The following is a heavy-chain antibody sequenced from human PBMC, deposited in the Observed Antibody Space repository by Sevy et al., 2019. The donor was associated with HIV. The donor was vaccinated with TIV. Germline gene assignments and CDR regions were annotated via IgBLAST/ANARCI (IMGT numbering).Heavy chain of an antibody. V-gene: IGHV1-46*01. CDR1: GYTFTSYY. CDR2: INPSGGST. CDR3: ARDRRGDYSGMDV. Sequence: ASVKVSCKASGYTFTSYYMHWVRQAPGQGLEWMGIINPSGGSTSYAQKFQGRVTITRDTSTSTVYMELSSLRSEDTAVYYCARDRRGDYSGMDVWGQGTTVTVSS. J-gene: IGHJ6*02.